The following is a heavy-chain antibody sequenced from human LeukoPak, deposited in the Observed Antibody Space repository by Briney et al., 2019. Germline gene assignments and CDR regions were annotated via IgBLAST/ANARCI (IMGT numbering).Heavy chain of an antibody. V-gene: IGHV4-39*01. CDR3: ASDESAAVAGITDY. D-gene: IGHD6-19*01. J-gene: IGHJ4*02. Sequence: PSETLSLTCTVSGGSISSSSYYWGWIRQPPGKGLEWIGSIYYSGSTYYNPSLKSQVTISVDTSKNQFSLKLSSVTAADTAVYYCASDESAAVAGITDYWGQGTLVTVSS. CDR2: IYYSGST. CDR1: GGSISSSSYY.